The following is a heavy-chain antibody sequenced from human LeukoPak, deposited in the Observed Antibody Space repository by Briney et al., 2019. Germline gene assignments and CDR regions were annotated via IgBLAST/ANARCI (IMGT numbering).Heavy chain of an antibody. D-gene: IGHD6-19*01. CDR2: INHSGST. CDR1: GGSFSGYY. Sequence: SETLSLTCAVYGGSFSGYYWSWIRQPPGKGLEWIGEINHSGSTNYNPSLKSRVTMSVDTSKNQFSLKLSSVTAADTAVYYCARVSAVAGFLDYWGQGTLVTVSS. V-gene: IGHV4-34*01. J-gene: IGHJ4*02. CDR3: ARVSAVAGFLDY.